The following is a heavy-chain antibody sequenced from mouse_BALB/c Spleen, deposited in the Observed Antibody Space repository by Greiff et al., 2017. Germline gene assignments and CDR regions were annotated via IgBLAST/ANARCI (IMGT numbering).Heavy chain of an antibody. Sequence: DVKLVESGGGLVQPGGSLKLSCAASGFTFSSYTMSWVRQTPEKRLEWVAYISNGGGSTYYPDTVKGRFTISRDNAKNTLYLQMSSLKSEDTAMYYCARGGDDDYWGQGTLVTVSA. CDR1: GFTFSSYT. CDR3: ARGGDDDY. J-gene: IGHJ3*01. CDR2: ISNGGGST. D-gene: IGHD2-12*01. V-gene: IGHV5-12-2*01.